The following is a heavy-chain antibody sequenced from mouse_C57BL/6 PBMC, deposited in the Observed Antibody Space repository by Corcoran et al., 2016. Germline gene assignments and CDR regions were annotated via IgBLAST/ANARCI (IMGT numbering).Heavy chain of an antibody. V-gene: IGHV9-3*01. D-gene: IGHD2-1*01. Sequence: QIQLVQSGPELKKPGETVKISCKASGYTFTTYGMSWVKQAPGKGLKWMGWINTYSGVPTYADDFKGRFAFSLETSASTAYLQINNLKNEDTATYFCARNSGNYDVAWFAYWGQGTLVTVSA. CDR1: GYTFTTYG. CDR3: ARNSGNYDVAWFAY. J-gene: IGHJ3*01. CDR2: INTYSGVP.